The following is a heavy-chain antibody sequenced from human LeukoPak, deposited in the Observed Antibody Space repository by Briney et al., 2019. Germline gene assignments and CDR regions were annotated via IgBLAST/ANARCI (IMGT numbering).Heavy chain of an antibody. V-gene: IGHV4-4*08. D-gene: IGHD3-22*01. CDR2: INTYNNGRT. CDR3: ACLIVYDNSGDPDTFDM. CDR1: GGSISSYY. J-gene: IGHJ3*02. Sequence: SDTLSLTCTGAGGSISSYYWTWVRQTPGKRLEWIAFINTYNNGRTKYNPSLQRRVTISLHTSKNLFSLLLRPVPAAHPAVYCCACLIVYDNSGDPDTFDMWGQGTMVTVSS.